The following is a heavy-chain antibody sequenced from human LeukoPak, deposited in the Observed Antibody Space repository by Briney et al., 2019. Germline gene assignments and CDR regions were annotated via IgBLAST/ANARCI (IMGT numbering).Heavy chain of an antibody. V-gene: IGHV4-38-2*02. CDR2: IYYSGST. Sequence: PSETLSLTCTVSGYSISSGYYWGWIRQPPGKGPEWIGSIYYSGSTYYNPSLKSRVTISVDTSKNQFSLKLTSVTAADTAVYYCARSEWLVRNGDDYWGQGTLVTVSS. CDR3: ARSEWLVRNGDDY. D-gene: IGHD6-19*01. CDR1: GYSISSGYY. J-gene: IGHJ4*02.